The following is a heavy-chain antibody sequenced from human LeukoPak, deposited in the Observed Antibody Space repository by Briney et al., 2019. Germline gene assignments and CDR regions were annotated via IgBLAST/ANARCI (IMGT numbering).Heavy chain of an antibody. J-gene: IGHJ4*02. CDR3: AKGSDTAMVTAPVDY. CDR2: ISWNSGSI. CDR1: GFTFDDYA. Sequence: PGGSLRLSCAASGFTFDDYAMHWVRQAPGKGLEWVSGISWNSGSIGYADSVKGRFTISRDNAKNSLYLQMNSLRAEDTALYYCAKGSDTAMVTAPVDYWGQGTLVTVSS. D-gene: IGHD5-18*01. V-gene: IGHV3-9*01.